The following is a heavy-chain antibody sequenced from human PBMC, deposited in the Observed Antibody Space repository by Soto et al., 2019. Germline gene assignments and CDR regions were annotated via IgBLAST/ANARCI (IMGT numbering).Heavy chain of an antibody. J-gene: IGHJ4*02. Sequence: VGSLRLSCAASGFTFSSYAMHWVRQAPGKGLEWVAVISYDGSNKYYADSVKGRFTISRDNSKNTLYLQMNSLRAEDTAVYYCARGQIYDFWSGTFDYWGQGTLVTVSS. CDR2: ISYDGSNK. CDR3: ARGQIYDFWSGTFDY. V-gene: IGHV3-30-3*01. D-gene: IGHD3-3*01. CDR1: GFTFSSYA.